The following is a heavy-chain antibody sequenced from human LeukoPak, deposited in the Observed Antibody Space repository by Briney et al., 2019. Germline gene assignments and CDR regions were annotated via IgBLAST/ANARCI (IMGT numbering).Heavy chain of an antibody. V-gene: IGHV4-4*02. CDR2: ISLSGVT. CDR1: GGSISSTNW. Sequence: ASGTLSLTCGVSGGSISSTNWWSWVRQPPGQGLEWIGEISLSGVTNYNPSLKSRVTMSLDRSKNHLSLTLTSVTAADTAVYYCSRESGAFSPFGYWGQGTPVTVSS. J-gene: IGHJ4*02. D-gene: IGHD1-26*01. CDR3: SRESGAFSPFGY.